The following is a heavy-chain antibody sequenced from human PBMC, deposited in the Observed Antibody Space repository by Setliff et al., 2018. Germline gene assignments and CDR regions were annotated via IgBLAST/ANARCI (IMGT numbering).Heavy chain of an antibody. D-gene: IGHD3-10*01. J-gene: IGHJ4*02. CDR2: VSPDNGRA. CDR3: ATDLAIRGVQFDY. CDR1: GDIFSNSH. V-gene: IGHV1-8*02. Sequence: VASVKVSCKSSGDIFSNSHINWVRQATGQGLEWMGWVSPDNGRAGYTQKFQGRFTITADTSIDTAYMELSSLTSEDTAVYYCATDLAIRGVQFDYWGRGTLVTVSS.